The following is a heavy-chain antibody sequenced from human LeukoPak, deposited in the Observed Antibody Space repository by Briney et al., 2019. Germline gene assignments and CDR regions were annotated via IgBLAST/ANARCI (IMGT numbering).Heavy chain of an antibody. Sequence: GGSLRLSCAASGFTFSSYSMNWVRQAPGKGLEWVSSITSRSSYIYYADSVKGRFTISRDNAKNSLYLQMNSLRAEDTAVYYCARDSVDWELLFHPTFDYWGQGTLVTVSS. CDR3: ARDSVDWELLFHPTFDY. CDR1: GFTFSSYS. J-gene: IGHJ4*02. CDR2: ITSRSSYI. V-gene: IGHV3-21*01. D-gene: IGHD1-26*01.